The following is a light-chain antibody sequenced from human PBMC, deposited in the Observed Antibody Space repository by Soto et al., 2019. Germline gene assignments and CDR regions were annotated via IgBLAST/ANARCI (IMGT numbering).Light chain of an antibody. CDR1: ESVSSNY. J-gene: IGKJ1*01. V-gene: IGKV3-20*01. CDR2: GAS. Sequence: EIVLTKSPGTLSLSPGERATLSCRASESVSSNYLAWYQQTPGQAPRLLIYGASSRATGIPDRFSGSGSGTDFTLTISRLEPEDFAVYSCQQYGSSPGTFGQGTKVEIK. CDR3: QQYGSSPGT.